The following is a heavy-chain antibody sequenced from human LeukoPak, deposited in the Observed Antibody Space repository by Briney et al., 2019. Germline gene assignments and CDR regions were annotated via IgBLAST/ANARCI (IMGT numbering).Heavy chain of an antibody. CDR3: ARRSTIFGVVIYFDY. Sequence: GGSLRLSCAASGFMLSDYYMIWIRQAPGKGLEWVSYISNSGNTIYYADSVKGRFTISRDNAKNSLYLQIHSLRAEDTAMYYCARRSTIFGVVIYFDYWGQGTLVTVSS. CDR2: ISNSGNTI. V-gene: IGHV3-11*04. CDR1: GFMLSDYY. D-gene: IGHD3-3*02. J-gene: IGHJ4*02.